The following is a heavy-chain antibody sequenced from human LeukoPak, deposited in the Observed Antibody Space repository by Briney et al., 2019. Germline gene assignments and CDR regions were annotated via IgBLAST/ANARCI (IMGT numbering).Heavy chain of an antibody. CDR2: ISRSGSTK. J-gene: IGHJ6*03. CDR3: ARGPNTDYGRRYYYYMDV. D-gene: IGHD4-17*01. V-gene: IGHV3-11*04. Sequence: PGGSLRLSCAASGFTFSDYNMRWIRQAPGKGLEWVSSISRSGSTKYYADSVKGRFTISRDNAKNSLFLQMNSLRVEDTAVYYCARGPNTDYGRRYYYYMDVWGKGTTVTVSS. CDR1: GFTFSDYN.